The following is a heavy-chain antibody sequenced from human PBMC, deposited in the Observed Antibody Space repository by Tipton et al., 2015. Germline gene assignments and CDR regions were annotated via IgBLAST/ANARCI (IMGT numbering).Heavy chain of an antibody. CDR3: ASGMGY. V-gene: IGHV3-53*01. J-gene: IGHJ4*02. Sequence: LSLTCTVSGGSVSSGSYYMTWVRQAPGKGLEWLSVVYSGGSSDYADSVRGRFIISRDKSKNMIYLEMNSLRAEDTAVYYCASGMGYWGQGTLVTVSS. CDR1: GGSVSSGSYY. D-gene: IGHD6-13*01. CDR2: VYSGGSS.